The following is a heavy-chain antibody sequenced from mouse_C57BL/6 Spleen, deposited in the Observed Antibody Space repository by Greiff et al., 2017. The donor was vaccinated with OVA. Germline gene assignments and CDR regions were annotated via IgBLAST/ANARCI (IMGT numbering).Heavy chain of an antibody. CDR2: ISYDGSN. CDR3: ARSHNYDYDREFAY. D-gene: IGHD2-4*01. J-gene: IGHJ3*01. Sequence: EVKLMESGPGLVKPSQSLSLTCSVTGYSITSGYYWNWIRQFPGNKLEWMGYISYDGSNNYNPSLKNRISITRDTSKNQFFLKLNSVTTEDTATYYCARSHNYDYDREFAYWGQGTLVTVSA. CDR1: GYSITSGYY. V-gene: IGHV3-6*01.